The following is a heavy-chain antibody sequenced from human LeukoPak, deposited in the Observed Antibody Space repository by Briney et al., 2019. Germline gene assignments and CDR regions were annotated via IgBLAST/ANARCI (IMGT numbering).Heavy chain of an antibody. CDR2: IIPILGIA. Sequence: ASVKVSCKASGGTFSSYAISWVRPAAGQGLEWMGRIIPILGIANYAQNFQGRVTITADKSTSTAYMELSSLRAEHTAVYYCAAISGSYSSPDYWGQGTLVTVSS. V-gene: IGHV1-69*04. J-gene: IGHJ4*02. CDR3: AAISGSYSSPDY. D-gene: IGHD1-26*01. CDR1: GGTFSSYA.